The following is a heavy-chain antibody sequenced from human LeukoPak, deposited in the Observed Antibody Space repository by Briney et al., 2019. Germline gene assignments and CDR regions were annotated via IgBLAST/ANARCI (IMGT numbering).Heavy chain of an antibody. Sequence: SETLSLTCTVSGGYISSYYWSWIRQPPGKGLDWIGHIYYSGSTNYNPSLKSRVTISVDTSKNQFSLKLSSVTAADTAVYYCARDRSDMLTGPTYYFDYWGQGTLVTVSS. CDR3: ARDRSDMLTGPTYYFDY. J-gene: IGHJ4*02. V-gene: IGHV4-59*01. CDR2: IYYSGST. D-gene: IGHD3-9*01. CDR1: GGYISSYY.